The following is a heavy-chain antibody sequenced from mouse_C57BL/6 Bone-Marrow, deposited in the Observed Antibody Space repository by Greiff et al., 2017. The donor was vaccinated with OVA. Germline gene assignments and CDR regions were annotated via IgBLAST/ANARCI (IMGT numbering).Heavy chain of an antibody. CDR3: ARERYSNSDYAMDY. D-gene: IGHD2-5*01. CDR1: GYTFTSYW. V-gene: IGHV1-55*01. J-gene: IGHJ4*01. CDR2: IYPGSGST. Sequence: VQLQQPGAELVKPGASVKMSCKASGYTFTSYWITWVKQRPGQGLEWIGDIYPGSGSTNYTEKFKSKATLTVDTSSNTAYMQRSSLTSEDSAVYYCARERYSNSDYAMDYWGQGTTVTVSS.